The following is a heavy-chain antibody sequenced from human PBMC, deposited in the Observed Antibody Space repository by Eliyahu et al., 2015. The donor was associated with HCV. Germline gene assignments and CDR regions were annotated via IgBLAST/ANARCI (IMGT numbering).Heavy chain of an antibody. D-gene: IGHD3/OR15-3a*01. CDR2: IFSSGST. CDR3: ARSWTPDNWFDP. Sequence: QVQLEESGPGXVKAXQTLXLXCSXSGXSISSGGYYWSWIRQHPGKGLEWIGYIFSSGSTYYNPSLKSRVTISVDTSKNQFSLRLSSVTAADTAVYYCARSWTPDNWFDPWGQGTLVTVSS. J-gene: IGHJ5*02. CDR1: GXSISSGGYY. V-gene: IGHV4-31*03.